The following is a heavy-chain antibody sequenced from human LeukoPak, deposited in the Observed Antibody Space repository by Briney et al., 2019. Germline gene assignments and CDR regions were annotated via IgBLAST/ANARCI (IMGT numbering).Heavy chain of an antibody. J-gene: IGHJ3*02. CDR3: ARDQEYSSGWSALDI. V-gene: IGHV3-7*03. CDR1: GFTFSSYW. CDR2: IKQDGSEK. Sequence: PGGSLRLSCAASGFTFSSYWMSWVRQAPGKGLEWVANIKQDGSEKYYVDSVKGRFTISRDNAKNSLYLQMNSLRAEDTAVYYCARDQEYSSGWSALDIWGQGTMVTVSS. D-gene: IGHD6-19*01.